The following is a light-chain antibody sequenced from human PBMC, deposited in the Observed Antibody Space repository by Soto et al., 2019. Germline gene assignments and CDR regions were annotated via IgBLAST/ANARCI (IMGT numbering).Light chain of an antibody. J-gene: IGKJ5*01. V-gene: IGKV3D-20*01. CDR2: DAS. Sequence: EIVLTQSPATLSLSPGERATLSCGASQSVSSSYLAWYQQKPGLAPRLLIYDASSRATGIPDRFSGSGSGSYPTLTICKLAPEDFPVYYCQPYRSSRPITFGQGTRLEIK. CDR1: QSVSSSY. CDR3: QPYRSSRPIT.